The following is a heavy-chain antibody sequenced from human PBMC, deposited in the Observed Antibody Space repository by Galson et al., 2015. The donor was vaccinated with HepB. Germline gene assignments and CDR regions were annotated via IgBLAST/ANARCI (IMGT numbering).Heavy chain of an antibody. Sequence: CAISGDSVSSNSAAWNWIRQSPSRGLEWLGRTYYRSKWYNDYAVSVKSRITINPDTSKNQFSLQLNSVAPEDTAVYYCARALAAAGYPDYWGQGTLVTVSS. CDR1: GDSVSSNSAA. D-gene: IGHD6-13*01. J-gene: IGHJ4*02. CDR2: TYYRSKWYN. CDR3: ARALAAAGYPDY. V-gene: IGHV6-1*01.